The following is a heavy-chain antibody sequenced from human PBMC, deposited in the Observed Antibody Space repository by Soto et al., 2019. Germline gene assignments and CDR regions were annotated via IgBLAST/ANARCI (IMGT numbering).Heavy chain of an antibody. CDR1: GGTFSSYA. CDR2: MIPIFGTA. Sequence: QVQLVQSGAEVKKPGSSVKVSCKASGGTFSSYAISWVRQAPGQGLEWMGGMIPIFGTANYAQKFQGRVTITADKSTSTAYMELSSLRSEDTAVYYCARETRRLEWLLDDYSYYGMDVWGQGTTVTVSS. V-gene: IGHV1-69*06. D-gene: IGHD3-3*01. J-gene: IGHJ6*02. CDR3: ARETRRLEWLLDDYSYYGMDV.